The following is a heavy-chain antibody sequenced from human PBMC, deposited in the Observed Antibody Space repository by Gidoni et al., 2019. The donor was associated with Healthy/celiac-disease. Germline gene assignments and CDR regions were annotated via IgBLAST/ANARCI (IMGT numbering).Heavy chain of an antibody. J-gene: IGHJ4*02. CDR1: GFTFSSYS. Sequence: QVQLVESGGGVVQPGRSLILSCAASGFTFSSYSMHWVRQAPGKGLEWVAVISYDGSNKYYADSVKGRFTISRDNSKNTLYLQMNSLRAEDTAVYYCARDLLSYYYDSSGYGGGYWGQGTLVTVSS. CDR2: ISYDGSNK. V-gene: IGHV3-30-3*01. D-gene: IGHD3-22*01. CDR3: ARDLLSYYYDSSGYGGGY.